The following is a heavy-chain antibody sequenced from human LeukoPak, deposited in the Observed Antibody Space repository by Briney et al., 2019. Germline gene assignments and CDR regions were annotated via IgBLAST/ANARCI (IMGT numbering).Heavy chain of an antibody. Sequence: KTSETLSLTCTVSGGSISSGGYYWSWIRQPPGKGLEWIGYIYHSGSTYYNPSLKSRVTISVDTSKNQFSLKLSSVTAADTAVYYCARAGGYLSPFQHWGQGTLVTVSS. CDR1: GGSISSGGYY. CDR3: ARAGGYLSPFQH. D-gene: IGHD3-10*01. CDR2: IYHSGST. V-gene: IGHV4-30-2*01. J-gene: IGHJ1*01.